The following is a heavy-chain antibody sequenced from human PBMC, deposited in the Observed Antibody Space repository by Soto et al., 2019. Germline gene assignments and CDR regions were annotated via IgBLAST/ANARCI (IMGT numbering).Heavy chain of an antibody. Sequence: SETLSLTCTVSGGSISSSGHYWGWVRQPPGKGLEWIGTIHYSGDAYYNPSLKSRVSISVDTSKSQFSLKLNSVTAADTALYYCARVQRYGSGSYPARYYGMDVWGQGTTVTVSS. J-gene: IGHJ6*02. CDR2: IHYSGDA. V-gene: IGHV4-39*01. D-gene: IGHD3-10*01. CDR1: GGSISSSGHY. CDR3: ARVQRYGSGSYPARYYGMDV.